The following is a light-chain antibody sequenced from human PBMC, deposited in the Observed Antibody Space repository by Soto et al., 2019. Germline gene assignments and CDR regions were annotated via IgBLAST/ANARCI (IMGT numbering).Light chain of an antibody. CDR3: QQSYRTPRT. J-gene: IGKJ1*01. V-gene: IGKV3-15*01. Sequence: EEVMRVVPATRVVSRGGSAIHNCRASHRVSIKLAWYQQKPGQAPRLLIYDTSTRATSIPARFSGSGSGTEFTLTISSLQPEEFATYYCQQSYRTPRTFGQGTKVDIK. CDR1: HRVSIK. CDR2: DTS.